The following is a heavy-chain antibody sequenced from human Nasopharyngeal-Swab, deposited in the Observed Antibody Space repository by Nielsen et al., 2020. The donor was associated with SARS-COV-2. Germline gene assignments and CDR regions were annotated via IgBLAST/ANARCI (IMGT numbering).Heavy chain of an antibody. Sequence: SETLSLTCSVSGGSISSGDYYWSWIRQPAGKGLEWIGRIYTSGSTNYNPSLKSRVTISVDTSKNQFSLKVTSVTAADTAMYYCARGRVRFQYWGQGIQVTVSS. D-gene: IGHD3-3*01. CDR3: ARGRVRFQY. V-gene: IGHV4-61*02. J-gene: IGHJ4*02. CDR2: IYTSGST. CDR1: GGSISSGDYY.